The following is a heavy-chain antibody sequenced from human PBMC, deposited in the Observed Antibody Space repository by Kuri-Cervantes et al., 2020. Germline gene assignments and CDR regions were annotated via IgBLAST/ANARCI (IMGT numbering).Heavy chain of an antibody. Sequence: GGSLRLSCVGSGFIFNNYWMTWVRQAPGKGLEWVAVISYDGSNKYYADSVKGRFTISRDNAKNSLYLQMNSLRADDTAVYYCARRGYFDYWGQGTLVTVSS. CDR2: ISYDGSNK. CDR1: GFIFNNYW. CDR3: ARRGYFDY. J-gene: IGHJ4*02. V-gene: IGHV3-30-3*01.